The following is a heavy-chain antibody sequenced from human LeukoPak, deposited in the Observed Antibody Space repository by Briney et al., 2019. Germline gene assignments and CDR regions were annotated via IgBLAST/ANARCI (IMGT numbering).Heavy chain of an antibody. Sequence: GGSLRLSCAASGFTFSSHAMTWVRQAPGKGLEWVANIKQDGSEKYYVDSVKGRFTISRDNAKNSLYLQMNSLRAEDTAVYYCARDGSSWPYWGQGTLVTVSS. D-gene: IGHD6-13*01. CDR2: IKQDGSEK. CDR1: GFTFSSHA. CDR3: ARDGSSWPY. J-gene: IGHJ4*02. V-gene: IGHV3-7*04.